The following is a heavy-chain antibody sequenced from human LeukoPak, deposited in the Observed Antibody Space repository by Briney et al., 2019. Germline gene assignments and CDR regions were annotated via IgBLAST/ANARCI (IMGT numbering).Heavy chain of an antibody. Sequence: GGSLRLSCAASGFTFSSYEMNWVRQAPGKGLHRVSSISSIGSTIYYADSVKGRFTISRDNAKNSLYLQMNSLRAEDTAVYYCARDEFNYYGSGSYYNFDYWGQGTLVTVSS. CDR1: GFTFSSYE. CDR2: ISSIGSTI. V-gene: IGHV3-48*03. J-gene: IGHJ4*02. CDR3: ARDEFNYYGSGSYYNFDY. D-gene: IGHD3-10*01.